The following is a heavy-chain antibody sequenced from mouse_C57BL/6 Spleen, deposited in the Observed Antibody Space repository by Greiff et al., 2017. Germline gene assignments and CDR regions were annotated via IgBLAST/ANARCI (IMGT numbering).Heavy chain of an antibody. J-gene: IGHJ4*01. CDR2: INPNNGGT. CDR1: GYTFTDYN. CDR3: ARSPITTVLDAMDY. D-gene: IGHD1-1*01. V-gene: IGHV1-18*01. Sequence: EVQLQQSGPELVKPGASVKIPCKASGYTFTDYNMDWVKQSHGKSLEWIGDINPNNGGTIYNQKFKGKATLTVDKSSSTAYMELRSLTSEDTAVYYCARSPITTVLDAMDYWGQGTSVTVSS.